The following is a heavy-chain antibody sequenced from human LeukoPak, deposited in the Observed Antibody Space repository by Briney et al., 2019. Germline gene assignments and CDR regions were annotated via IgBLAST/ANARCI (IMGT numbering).Heavy chain of an antibody. D-gene: IGHD6-19*01. CDR1: GGSISSYY. V-gene: IGHV4-4*08. CDR3: ARGAFRRAVAGKDY. J-gene: IGHJ4*02. Sequence: SETLSLTCTVSGGSISSYYWSWIRQPPGKGLEWIGRIYTSGSTNYNPFLKSRVTISVDTSKNQFSLKLSSVTAADTAVYYCARGAFRRAVAGKDYWGQGTLVTVSS. CDR2: IYTSGST.